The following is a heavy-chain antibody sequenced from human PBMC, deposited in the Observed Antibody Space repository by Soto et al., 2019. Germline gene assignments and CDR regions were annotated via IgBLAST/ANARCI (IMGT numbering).Heavy chain of an antibody. CDR1: GFTFSSYA. V-gene: IGHV3-23*01. D-gene: IGHD3-22*01. CDR3: AKDRYYYDSSGYYYWFDP. J-gene: IGHJ5*02. CDR2: ISGSGGST. Sequence: AGGSLRLSCAASGFTFSSYAMSWVRQAPGKGLEWVSAISGSGGSTYYADSVKGRFTISRDNSKNTLYLQMNSLRAEDTAVYYCAKDRYYYDSSGYYYWFDPWGQGTLVTVSS.